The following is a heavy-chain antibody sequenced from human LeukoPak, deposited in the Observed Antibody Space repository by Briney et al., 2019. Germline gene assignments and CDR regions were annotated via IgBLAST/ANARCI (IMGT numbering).Heavy chain of an antibody. CDR2: INPNSGGT. V-gene: IGHV1-2*06. D-gene: IGHD2-2*01. J-gene: IGHJ5*02. CDR1: GYTFTGYY. Sequence: GASVKVSCKASGYTFTGYYMHWVRQAPGQGLEWMGRINPNSGGTNYAQKFQGRVTVTRDTSISTAYMELSRLRSDDTAVYYCVRDRVVVVPAVTKSGRFDPWGQGTLVTVSS. CDR3: VRDRVVVVPAVTKSGRFDP.